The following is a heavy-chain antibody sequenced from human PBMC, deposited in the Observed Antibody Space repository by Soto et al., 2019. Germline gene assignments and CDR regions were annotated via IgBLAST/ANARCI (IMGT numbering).Heavy chain of an antibody. Sequence: PGGSLRLSCAVSGFTFSSYGMHWVRQAPGKGLEWVAFISYDGSNKYFADSVKGRFTISRDNSKNTLYLQMNGLRAGDTAVYYCATEYYDILTGYLKSGFDYWGQGTLVTVSS. J-gene: IGHJ4*02. CDR1: GFTFSSYG. CDR2: ISYDGSNK. V-gene: IGHV3-30*03. CDR3: ATEYYDILTGYLKSGFDY. D-gene: IGHD3-9*01.